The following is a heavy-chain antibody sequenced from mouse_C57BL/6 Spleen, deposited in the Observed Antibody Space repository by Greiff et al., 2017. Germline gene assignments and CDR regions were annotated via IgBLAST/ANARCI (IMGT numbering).Heavy chain of an antibody. V-gene: IGHV1-80*01. J-gene: IGHJ1*03. Sequence: VQLQQSGAELVKPGASVKISCKASGYAFSSYWMNWVKQRPGKGLEWIGPIYPGDGDTNYNGKFKGKATLTADTSSSTSYMQLSSLTSEDSAVYFGARYGDDVRYFDVWGTGTTVTVSS. CDR3: ARYGDDVRYFDV. CDR1: GYAFSSYW. D-gene: IGHD2-2*01. CDR2: IYPGDGDT.